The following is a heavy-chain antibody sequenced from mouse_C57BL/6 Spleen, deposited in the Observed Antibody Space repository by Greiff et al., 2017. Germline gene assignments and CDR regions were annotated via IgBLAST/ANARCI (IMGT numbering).Heavy chain of an antibody. CDR3: ARYDGYNDWYFDV. Sequence: VQLQQPGAELVKPGASVKLSCKASGYTFTSCWMQWVKQRPGQGLEWIGEIDPSDGYTNYNHKFKGKATLTVDTSSSPAYMQLSSLTSEDSAVCYCARYDGYNDWYFDVWGTGTTVTVSS. V-gene: IGHV1-50*01. J-gene: IGHJ1*03. D-gene: IGHD2-3*01. CDR2: IDPSDGYT. CDR1: GYTFTSCW.